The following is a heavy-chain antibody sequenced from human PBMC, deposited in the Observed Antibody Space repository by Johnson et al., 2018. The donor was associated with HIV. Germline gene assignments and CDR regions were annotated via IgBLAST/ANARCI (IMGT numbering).Heavy chain of an antibody. CDR2: ISSSGRTI. Sequence: QVQLVESGGGVVQPGRSLRLSCAASGFTFSDYYMSWIRQAPGKGLEWVSYISSSGRTIYYADSGKGRFPISRDNAKNSLDLQMNRLRAEDTAVYYCARLGSSSWYGDDAFDIWGQGTMVTVSS. J-gene: IGHJ3*02. CDR1: GFTFSDYY. V-gene: IGHV3-11*04. D-gene: IGHD6-13*01. CDR3: ARLGSSSWYGDDAFDI.